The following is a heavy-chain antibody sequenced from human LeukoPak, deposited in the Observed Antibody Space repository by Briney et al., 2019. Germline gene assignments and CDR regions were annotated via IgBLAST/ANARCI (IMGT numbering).Heavy chain of an antibody. CDR1: GFTFSTYW. CDR3: ARAPWGGYMDV. V-gene: IGHV3-74*01. J-gene: IGHJ6*03. D-gene: IGHD7-27*01. CDR2: INSDGSST. Sequence: GGSLRLSCAASGFTFSTYWVHWVRRAPGKGLVWVSRINSDGSSTSYADSVKGRFTISRDNAKNTLYLQMNSLRAEDTAVYYCARAPWGGYMDVWGKGTTVTVSS.